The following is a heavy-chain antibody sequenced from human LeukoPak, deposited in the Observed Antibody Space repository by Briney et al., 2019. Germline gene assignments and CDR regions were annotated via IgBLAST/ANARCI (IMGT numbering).Heavy chain of an antibody. CDR2: INPNSGGT. CDR3: ARGRGSYNWFDP. J-gene: IGHJ5*02. CDR1: GYTLTELS. D-gene: IGHD1-26*01. V-gene: IGHV1-2*02. Sequence: GASVKVSCKVSGYTLTELSMHWVRQAPGQGLEWMGWINPNSGGTDYAQKFQGRVTMTRDTSISTAYMELSRLRSDDTAVYYCARGRGSYNWFDPWGQGTLVTVSS.